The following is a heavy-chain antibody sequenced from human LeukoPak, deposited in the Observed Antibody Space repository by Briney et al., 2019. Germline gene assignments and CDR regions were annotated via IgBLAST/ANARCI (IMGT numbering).Heavy chain of an antibody. J-gene: IGHJ6*02. CDR2: MNPNSGNT. D-gene: IGHD3-3*01. V-gene: IGHV1-8*01. CDR1: GYTFTSYD. CDR3: ARVLRFLEWLPLDPYYYYGMDV. Sequence: ASVKVSCKASGYTFTSYDINWVRQATGQGLEWMGWMNPNSGNTGYAQKFQGRVTMTRNTSISTAYMELSSLRSEDTAVYYCARVLRFLEWLPLDPYYYYGMDVWGQGTTVTVSS.